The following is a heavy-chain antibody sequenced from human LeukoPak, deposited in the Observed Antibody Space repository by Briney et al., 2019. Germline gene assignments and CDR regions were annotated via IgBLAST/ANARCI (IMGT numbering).Heavy chain of an antibody. V-gene: IGHV4-39*07. CDR1: GGSISSSSYY. Sequence: PSETLSLTCTVSGGSISSSSYYWGWIRQPPGKGLEWIGSIYYSGSTYYNPSLKSRVTLSVDTSKNQFSLKLTSVTAADTAVYYCAREGQQSYGMDVWGQGTTVTVSS. D-gene: IGHD6-13*01. J-gene: IGHJ6*02. CDR3: AREGQQSYGMDV. CDR2: IYYSGST.